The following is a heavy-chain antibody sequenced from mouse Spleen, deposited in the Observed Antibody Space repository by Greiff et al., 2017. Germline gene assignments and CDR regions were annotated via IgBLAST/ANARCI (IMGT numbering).Heavy chain of an antibody. Sequence: EVQLQQSGPGLVKPSQSLSLTCTVTGYSITSDYAWNWIRQFPGNKLEWMGYISYSGSTSYNPSLKSRISITRDTSKNQFFLQLNSVTTEDTATYYCARSGYRYDEAYYFDYWGQGTTLTVSS. CDR1: GYSITSDYA. J-gene: IGHJ2*01. CDR2: ISYSGST. CDR3: ARSGYRYDEAYYFDY. V-gene: IGHV3-2*02. D-gene: IGHD2-14*01.